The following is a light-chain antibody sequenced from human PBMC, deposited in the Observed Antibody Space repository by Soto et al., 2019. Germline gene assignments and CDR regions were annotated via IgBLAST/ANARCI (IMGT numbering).Light chain of an antibody. J-gene: IGLJ2*01. CDR1: SSDVGGYNY. V-gene: IGLV2-14*01. CDR2: DVS. CDR3: SSYTSSSTLEVV. Sequence: QAVVTQPASVSGSPGQSITISCTGTSSDVGGYNYVSWYQQHPGKAPKLIIYDVSNRPSGVSNRFSGSKSGNTASLTISGLQAEDEADYYCSSYTSSSTLEVVFGGGTKLTVL.